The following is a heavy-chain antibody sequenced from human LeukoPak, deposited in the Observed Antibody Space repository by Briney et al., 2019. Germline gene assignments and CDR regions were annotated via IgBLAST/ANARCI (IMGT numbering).Heavy chain of an antibody. D-gene: IGHD6-13*01. CDR1: GFTFSSYG. V-gene: IGHV3-30*03. CDR2: ISYDGSNK. J-gene: IGHJ4*02. Sequence: GGSLRLSCAASGFTFSSYGMHWVRQAPGKGQEWVAVISYDGSNKYYADSVKGRFTISRDNSKNTLYLQMNSLRAEDTAVYYCARGYSSSWHPVYFDYWGQGTLVTVSS. CDR3: ARGYSSSWHPVYFDY.